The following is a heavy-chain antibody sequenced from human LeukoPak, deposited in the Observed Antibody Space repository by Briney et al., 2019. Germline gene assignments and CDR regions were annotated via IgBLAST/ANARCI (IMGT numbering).Heavy chain of an antibody. Sequence: PGRSLRLSCAASGFTFSSYGMHWVRQAPGKGLEWVAFIRYDGSNKYYADSVKGRFTISRDNSKNTLYLQMNSLRAEDTAVYYCAKDNDYYDSSGYLDYWGQGTLVTVSS. CDR2: IRYDGSNK. CDR3: AKDNDYYDSSGYLDY. V-gene: IGHV3-30*02. CDR1: GFTFSSYG. J-gene: IGHJ4*02. D-gene: IGHD3-22*01.